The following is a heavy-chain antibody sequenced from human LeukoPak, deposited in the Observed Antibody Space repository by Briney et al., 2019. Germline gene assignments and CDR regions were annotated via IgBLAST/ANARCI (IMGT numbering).Heavy chain of an antibody. Sequence: SETLSLTCTVSGYSITSGYYWSWIRQPPGKGLEWIGEINHSGSTNYNPSLKSRVTISVDTSKNQFSLKLSSVTAADTAVYYCARDSHSQRITMVRGVIGVNWFDPWGQGTLVTVSS. CDR3: ARDSHSQRITMVRGVIGVNWFDP. CDR1: GYSITSGYY. V-gene: IGHV4-38-2*02. D-gene: IGHD3-10*01. CDR2: INHSGST. J-gene: IGHJ5*02.